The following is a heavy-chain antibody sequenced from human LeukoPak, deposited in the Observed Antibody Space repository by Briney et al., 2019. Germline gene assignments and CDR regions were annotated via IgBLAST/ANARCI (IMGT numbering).Heavy chain of an antibody. J-gene: IGHJ4*02. CDR3: ARGSTHYDVLTGYHYYFDY. CDR2: ISSSGSTI. CDR1: GFTVSSNY. Sequence: GGSLRLSCAASGFTVSSNYMTWVRQAPGKGLEWVSYISSSGSTIYYADSVKGRFTISRDNAKNSLYLQMNSLRAEDTALYYCARGSTHYDVLTGYHYYFDYWGQGTLVTVSS. V-gene: IGHV3-11*01. D-gene: IGHD3-9*01.